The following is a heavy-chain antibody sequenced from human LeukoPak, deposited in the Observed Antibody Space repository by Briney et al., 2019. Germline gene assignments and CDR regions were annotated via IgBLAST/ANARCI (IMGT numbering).Heavy chain of an antibody. J-gene: IGHJ3*02. CDR3: ASDPVAGRVSGAFDI. CDR2: IYSGGST. CDR1: GLTVSINY. Sequence: GGSLSLFRAASGLTVSINYMSWVRQPPGEGLEWGSVIYSGGSTYYADSVKGRFTISRDNSKNTLYLQMNSLRAEDTAVYYCASDPVAGRVSGAFDIWGQGTMVTVSS. V-gene: IGHV3-53*01. D-gene: IGHD6-19*01.